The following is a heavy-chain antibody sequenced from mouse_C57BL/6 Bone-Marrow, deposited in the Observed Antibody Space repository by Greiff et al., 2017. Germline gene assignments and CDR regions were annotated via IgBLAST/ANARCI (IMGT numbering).Heavy chain of an antibody. V-gene: IGHV1-55*01. Sequence: MQLQQPGAELVKPGASVKMSCKASGYTFTSYWITWVKQRPGQGLEWIGDIYPGSGSTNYNEKFKSKATLTVDTSSSTAYMQLSSLTSEDSAVYYCADYYGSSADWYFDVWGTGTTVTVSS. D-gene: IGHD1-1*01. CDR2: IYPGSGST. J-gene: IGHJ1*03. CDR1: GYTFTSYW. CDR3: ADYYGSSADWYFDV.